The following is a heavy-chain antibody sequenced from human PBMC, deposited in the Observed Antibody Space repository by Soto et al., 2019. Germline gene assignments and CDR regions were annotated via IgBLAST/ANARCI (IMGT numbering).Heavy chain of an antibody. V-gene: IGHV1-46*03. Sequence: QVQLVQSGAEVKKPGASIKVSCKASGYTFTSYHLHWVRQAPGQGLEWMGIINPSGGGTSYAQKFQSRVTMTIDSSTSTVYMELSSLISDDTAVYYCTRDRGTSMITKLFDYWGQGTLVTVSS. D-gene: IGHD3-16*01. J-gene: IGHJ4*02. CDR1: GYTFTSYH. CDR2: INPSGGGT. CDR3: TRDRGTSMITKLFDY.